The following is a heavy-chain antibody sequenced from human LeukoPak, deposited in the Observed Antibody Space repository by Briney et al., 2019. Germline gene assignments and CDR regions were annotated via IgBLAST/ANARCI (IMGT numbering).Heavy chain of an antibody. D-gene: IGHD2-15*01. V-gene: IGHV1-2*02. J-gene: IGHJ5*02. Sequence: ASVKVSCKASGYTFTGYYMHWVRQAPGQGLEWMGWINPNSGGTNYAQKFQGRVTMTRDTSISTAYMELSRLRSDDTAVYYCARDPARYCSGGSCYAFWFDPWGQGTLSPSPQ. CDR2: INPNSGGT. CDR1: GYTFTGYY. CDR3: ARDPARYCSGGSCYAFWFDP.